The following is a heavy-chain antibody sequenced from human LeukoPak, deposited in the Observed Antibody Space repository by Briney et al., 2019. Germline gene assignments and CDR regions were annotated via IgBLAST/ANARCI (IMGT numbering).Heavy chain of an antibody. CDR3: ATELYYDILTGYVDDY. J-gene: IGHJ4*02. V-gene: IGHV4-61*02. CDR2: IYTSGST. CDR1: GGSISSGSYY. Sequence: PSETLSLTCTVSGGSISSGSYYWSWIRQPAGKGLEWIGRIYTSGSTNYNPSLKSRVTISADTSKNQFSLKLSSVTAADTAVYYCATELYYDILTGYVDDYWGQGTLVTVSS. D-gene: IGHD3-9*01.